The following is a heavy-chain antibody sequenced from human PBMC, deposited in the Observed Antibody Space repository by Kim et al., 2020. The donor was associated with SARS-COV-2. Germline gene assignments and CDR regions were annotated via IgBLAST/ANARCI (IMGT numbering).Heavy chain of an antibody. CDR3: AKDFSVERMSLGGMYY. D-gene: IGHD1-26*01. CDR2: ISYDASNK. V-gene: IGHV3-30*18. J-gene: IGHJ4*02. CDR1: GFTFSSYG. Sequence: GGSLRLSCAASGFTFSSYGMHWVRQAPGKGLEWVAGISYDASNKYYADSVKGRFTISRDNTKNTLYLQMNSLRAEDTAVYYCAKDFSVERMSLGGMYYWGKGPWVT.